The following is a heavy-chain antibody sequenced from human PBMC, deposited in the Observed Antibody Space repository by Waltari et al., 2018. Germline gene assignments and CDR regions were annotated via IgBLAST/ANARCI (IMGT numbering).Heavy chain of an antibody. CDR2: STSSTSYI. CDR1: GFTFSSYS. V-gene: IGHV3-21*01. J-gene: IGHJ5*02. Sequence: EVQLVESGGGLVKPGGSMRLSCAASGFTFSSYSMHWVRQAPGKGLEQVSSSTSSTSYIYYADSVKGRFTISRDNAKNSLYLQMNSLRAEDTAVYYCARADFMITFGGVIVPNWFDPWGQGTLVTVSS. CDR3: ARADFMITFGGVIVPNWFDP. D-gene: IGHD3-16*02.